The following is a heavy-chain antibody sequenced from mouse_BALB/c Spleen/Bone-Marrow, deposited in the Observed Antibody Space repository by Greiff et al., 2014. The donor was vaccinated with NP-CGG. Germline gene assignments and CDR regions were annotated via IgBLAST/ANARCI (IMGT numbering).Heavy chain of an antibody. J-gene: IGHJ4*01. Sequence: QVQLKDSGPELVKPGASVRISCKASGYTFTSYYIHWVKQRPGQGLEWIGWIYPGNVNTKYNEKFKGKATLTADKSSSTAYMQLSSLTSEDSAVYFCARGDWDGDYAMDYWGQGTSVTVSS. D-gene: IGHD4-1*01. V-gene: IGHV1S56*01. CDR2: IYPGNVNT. CDR3: ARGDWDGDYAMDY. CDR1: GYTFTSYY.